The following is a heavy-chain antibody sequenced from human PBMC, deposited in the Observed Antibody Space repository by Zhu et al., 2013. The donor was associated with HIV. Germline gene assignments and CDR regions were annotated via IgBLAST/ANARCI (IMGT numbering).Heavy chain of an antibody. CDR2: ISGYNGNT. J-gene: IGHJ4*02. Sequence: QVQLVQSGAEVKKPGASVKVSCKASGYIFTNFGTSWVRQAPGQGLEWMGWISGYNGNTNYAQNLQGRVTMTTDTSTSTAYMELRSLRSDDTAVYYCVRDSVSNSWLYWGQGTLVAVSS. V-gene: IGHV1-18*01. CDR1: GYIFTNFG. D-gene: IGHD6-13*01. CDR3: VRDSVSNSWLY.